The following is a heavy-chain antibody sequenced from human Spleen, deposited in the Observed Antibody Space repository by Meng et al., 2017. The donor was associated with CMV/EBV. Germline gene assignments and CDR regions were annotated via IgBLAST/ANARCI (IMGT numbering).Heavy chain of an antibody. CDR2: IYPGDSDT. D-gene: IGHD2-2*01. CDR1: GYSFTSYW. CDR3: ARQLDTRTWDNWFDP. Sequence: GESLKISCKGSGYSFTSYWIAWVRQMPGKGLEWMGIIYPGDSDTTYSLSFQGQVTISADKSTSTAYLQWSSLKASDTAMYYCARQLDTRTWDNWFDPWGQGTLVTVSS. J-gene: IGHJ5*02. V-gene: IGHV5-51*01.